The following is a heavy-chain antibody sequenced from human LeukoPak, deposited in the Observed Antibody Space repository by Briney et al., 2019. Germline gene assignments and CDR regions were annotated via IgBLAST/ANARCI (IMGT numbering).Heavy chain of an antibody. Sequence: SETLSLTCAVYGGSFSGYYWSWIRQPPGKGLEWIGEINHSGSTNYNPSLKSRVTISVDTSKNQFSLKLSSVTAADTAVYYCARCDFWSGYYVDPWGQGTLVTVSS. CDR1: GGSFSGYY. CDR3: ARCDFWSGYYVDP. V-gene: IGHV4-34*01. J-gene: IGHJ5*02. D-gene: IGHD3-3*01. CDR2: INHSGST.